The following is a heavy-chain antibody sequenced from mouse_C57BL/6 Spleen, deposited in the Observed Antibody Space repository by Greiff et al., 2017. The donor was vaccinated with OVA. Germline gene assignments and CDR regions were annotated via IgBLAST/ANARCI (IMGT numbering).Heavy chain of an antibody. CDR3: ARSRGITTWVYYAMDY. CDR1: GYTFTDYN. Sequence: EVQLQQSGPELVKPGASVKIPCKASGYTFTDYNMDWVKQSHGKSLEWIGDINPNNGGTIYNQKFKGKATLTVDKSSSTAYMELRSLTSEDTAVYYCARSRGITTWVYYAMDYWGQGTSVTVSS. J-gene: IGHJ4*01. D-gene: IGHD2-4*01. CDR2: INPNNGGT. V-gene: IGHV1-18*01.